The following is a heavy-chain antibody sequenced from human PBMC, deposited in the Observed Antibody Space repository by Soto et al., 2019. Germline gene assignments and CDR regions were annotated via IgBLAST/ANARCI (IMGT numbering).Heavy chain of an antibody. Sequence: QVQLVESGGGVVQPGRSLRLSCAASGFTFSSYAMHWVRQAPGKGLEWVAVISYDGSNKYYADSVKGRFTISRDNSKNTLYLQMNSLRAEDTAVYYCARDLYIYCSSTSCYAGDYYYYYGMDVWGQGTTVTVSS. CDR3: ARDLYIYCSSTSCYAGDYYYYYGMDV. J-gene: IGHJ6*02. CDR1: GFTFSSYA. V-gene: IGHV3-30-3*01. CDR2: ISYDGSNK. D-gene: IGHD2-2*01.